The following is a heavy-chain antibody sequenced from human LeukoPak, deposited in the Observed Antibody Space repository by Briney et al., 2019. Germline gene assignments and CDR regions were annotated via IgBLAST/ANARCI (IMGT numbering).Heavy chain of an antibody. CDR3: AKVGGGGGYYRNWFDP. Sequence: GGSLRLSCVASGFTFDEYAMHWVRQAPGKGLEWVSLISGDAYDTYYADSVKGRFTISRDNTKNSLYLQMNSLRAEDTAFYYCAKVGGGGGYYRNWFDPWGQGTLVTVSS. D-gene: IGHD3-10*01. CDR1: GFTFDEYA. CDR2: ISGDAYDT. V-gene: IGHV3-43*02. J-gene: IGHJ5*02.